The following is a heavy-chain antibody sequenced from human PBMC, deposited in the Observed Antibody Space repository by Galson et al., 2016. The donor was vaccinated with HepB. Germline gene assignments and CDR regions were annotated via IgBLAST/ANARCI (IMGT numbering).Heavy chain of an antibody. CDR2: IWHDGSNQ. CDR3: ARESPHIAGPVLDD. Sequence: SLRLSCAASGFVFSSYGIHWVRQAPGKGLEWVALIWHDGSNQYYADSVKGRFTISRDNSKNTLYLQMNSLRAEDSAVYYCARESPHIAGPVLDDWGQGTRVTVSS. J-gene: IGHJ4*02. D-gene: IGHD6-13*01. V-gene: IGHV3-33*01. CDR1: GFVFSSYG.